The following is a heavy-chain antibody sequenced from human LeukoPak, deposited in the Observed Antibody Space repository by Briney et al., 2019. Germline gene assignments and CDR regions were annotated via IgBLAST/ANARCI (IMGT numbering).Heavy chain of an antibody. D-gene: IGHD3-16*01. CDR2: IIPIFGTA. CDR1: GGTFSSYA. Sequence: ASVKVSCKASGGTFSSYAISWVRQAPGQGLEWMGGIIPIFGTANYAQKFQGRVTITTDESTSTAYMELSSLRSEDTAVYYCARHAFPVYHYYYMDVWGKGTTVTVSS. V-gene: IGHV1-69*05. J-gene: IGHJ6*03. CDR3: ARHAFPVYHYYYMDV.